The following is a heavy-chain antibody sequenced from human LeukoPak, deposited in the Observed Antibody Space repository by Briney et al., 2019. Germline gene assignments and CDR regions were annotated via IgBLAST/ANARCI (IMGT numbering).Heavy chain of an antibody. V-gene: IGHV4-59*01. D-gene: IGHD3-10*01. Sequence: SETLSLTCTVSGGSISSYYWSWIRQPPGKGLEWIGYIYYSGSTNYNPSFKSRVTISVDTSKNQFSLKLSSVTAADTAVYYCARETSTMVRGVNWFDPWGQGTLVTVSS. CDR3: ARETSTMVRGVNWFDP. CDR2: IYYSGST. CDR1: GGSISSYY. J-gene: IGHJ5*02.